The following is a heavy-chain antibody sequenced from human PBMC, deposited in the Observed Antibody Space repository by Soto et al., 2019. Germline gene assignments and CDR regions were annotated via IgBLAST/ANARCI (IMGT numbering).Heavy chain of an antibody. D-gene: IGHD2-15*01. CDR1: GFTLRGYT. CDR2: IRGFSPYT. CDR3: ARDRGYDAHDYYYNAMDV. J-gene: IGHJ6*02. Sequence: GSLRLSCVASGFTLRGYTMNLVRPAPGKGVEWVSAIRGFSPYTFYADSVKGRFTISRDNAKNSLYLQMNSLRAEDTAVYYCARDRGYDAHDYYYNAMDVWGQGTMVTVSS. V-gene: IGHV3-21*01.